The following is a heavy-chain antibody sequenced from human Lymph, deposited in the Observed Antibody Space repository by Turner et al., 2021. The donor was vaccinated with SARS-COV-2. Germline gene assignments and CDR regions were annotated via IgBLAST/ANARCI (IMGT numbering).Heavy chain of an antibody. J-gene: IGHJ4*02. CDR2: IKQDGSEK. CDR1: GFTFSYYW. CDR3: ARMGSSSWYFDY. Sequence: EVQLVASGGGLVQPGGSLRLSFAASGFTFSYYWMSWGRQAPGKGLEGVANIKQDGSEKYYVDSVKGRFTISRDNAKNSLFLQMNSLRAEDTAVYYCARMGSSSWYFDYWGQGTLVTVSS. D-gene: IGHD1-26*01. V-gene: IGHV3-7*01.